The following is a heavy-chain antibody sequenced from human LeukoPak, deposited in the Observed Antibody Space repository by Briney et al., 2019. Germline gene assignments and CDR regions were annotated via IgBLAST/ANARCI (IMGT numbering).Heavy chain of an antibody. D-gene: IGHD6-13*01. V-gene: IGHV3-21*01. CDR1: GFTFSSYS. J-gene: IGHJ4*02. CDR2: ISSSGSYI. CDR3: ARARGDSSSWYNDY. Sequence: GGSLRLSCAASGFTFSSYSMNWVRQAPGKGLEWVSSISSSGSYIYYADSVKGRFTISRDNAKNSLYLQMNSLGAEDTAVYYCARARGDSSSWYNDYWGQGTLVTVSS.